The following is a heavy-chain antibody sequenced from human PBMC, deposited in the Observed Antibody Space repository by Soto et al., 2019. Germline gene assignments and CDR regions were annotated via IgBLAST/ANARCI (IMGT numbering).Heavy chain of an antibody. V-gene: IGHV4-31*03. CDR2: INYRWTT. D-gene: IGHD2-2*01. CDR3: ARDAPEVAPY. J-gene: IGHJ4*02. Sequence: QGQLKESGPGLVKPSQTLSLTCTVSGGPIINGDTYLNWVRQHPEKGQEWLGYINYRWTTNYNPAIKSRILISIDTSKNQFSLRLTSVTAAETAVYYCARDAPEVAPYWGQGTLVTVSS. CDR1: GGPIINGDTY.